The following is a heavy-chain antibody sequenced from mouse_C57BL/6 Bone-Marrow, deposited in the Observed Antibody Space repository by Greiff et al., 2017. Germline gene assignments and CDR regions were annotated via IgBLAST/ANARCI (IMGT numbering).Heavy chain of an antibody. Sequence: VQLQQSGAELVRPGASVTLSCKASGYTFTDYEMHWVKQPPVHGLEWIGALDPATGGTAYNQKFKGKAILTADKSSSTAYMELRSLTSEDSAVYYCTKGLRSYYFDYWGQGTTLTVSS. J-gene: IGHJ2*01. CDR3: TKGLRSYYFDY. CDR1: GYTFTDYE. D-gene: IGHD3-2*02. V-gene: IGHV1-15*01. CDR2: LDPATGGT.